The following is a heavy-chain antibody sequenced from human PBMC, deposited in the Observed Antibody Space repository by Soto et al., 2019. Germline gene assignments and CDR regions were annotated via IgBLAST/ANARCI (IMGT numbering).Heavy chain of an antibody. Sequence: QVQLVQSGAEVEKPGASVKVSCKTSGYNFISYGISWVRQAPGQGLEWMGWISTDNGNTKSGQKFQGRVSMTADTSTSTAYMELRSLRSDDTAMYYCARDDCLSTSCWLDYWGQGTLVTVSS. J-gene: IGHJ4*02. V-gene: IGHV1-18*01. CDR3: ARDDCLSTSCWLDY. D-gene: IGHD2-2*01. CDR1: GYNFISYG. CDR2: ISTDNGNT.